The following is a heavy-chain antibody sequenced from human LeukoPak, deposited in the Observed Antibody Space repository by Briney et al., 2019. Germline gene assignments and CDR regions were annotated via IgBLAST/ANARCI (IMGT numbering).Heavy chain of an antibody. D-gene: IGHD3-3*01. Sequence: GASVKVSCKASGGTFSSYAISWVRQAPGQGLEWMGGIIPIFGTANYAQKFQGRVTITADESTSTAYMELSSLRSEDTAVYYCARGNILELHAFDIWGQGTMVTVSS. CDR3: ARGNILELHAFDI. V-gene: IGHV1-69*13. CDR1: GGTFSSYA. J-gene: IGHJ3*02. CDR2: IIPIFGTA.